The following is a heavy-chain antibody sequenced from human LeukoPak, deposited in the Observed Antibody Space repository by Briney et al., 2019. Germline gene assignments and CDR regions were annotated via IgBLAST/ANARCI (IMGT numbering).Heavy chain of an antibody. CDR3: ARGYYGSGSHCCHMDV. CDR2: INHSGST. J-gene: IGHJ6*03. Sequence: PSETLSLTCAVYVGSFSGYYWSWIRQPPGKGLEWIGEINHSGSTNYNSSLKSRVTISVDTSKNQFSLKLSSVTATDTAVYYCARGYYGSGSHCCHMDVWGKGTTITVS. V-gene: IGHV4-34*01. CDR1: VGSFSGYY. D-gene: IGHD3-10*01.